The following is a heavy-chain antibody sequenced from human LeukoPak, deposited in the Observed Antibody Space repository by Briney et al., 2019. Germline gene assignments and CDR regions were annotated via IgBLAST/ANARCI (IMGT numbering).Heavy chain of an antibody. Sequence: GGSLRLSCTASGFTFGDYAMSWVRQAPGKGLEWVGFIRSKACGGTTEYAASVKGRFTISRDDSKSIAYLQMNSLKTEDTAVYYCTRDRRPWGSSYYYYGMDVWGQGTTVTVSS. CDR3: TRDRRPWGSSYYYYGMDV. J-gene: IGHJ6*02. CDR1: GFTFGDYA. CDR2: IRSKACGGTT. D-gene: IGHD2-2*01. V-gene: IGHV3-49*04.